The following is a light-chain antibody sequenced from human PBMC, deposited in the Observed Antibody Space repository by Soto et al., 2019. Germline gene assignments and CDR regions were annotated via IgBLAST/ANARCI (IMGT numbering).Light chain of an antibody. CDR1: NIGSKS. V-gene: IGLV3-21*04. Sequence: SYELTQPHSVSVAPGKTARITSGGNNIGSKSVHWYQQKPGQAPVLVIYYDSDRPSGIPERFSGSNSGNTATLTISRVEAGDKADYYWQVWDSSSDHEVFGGGTKLTVL. CDR3: QVWDSSSDHEV. CDR2: YDS. J-gene: IGLJ2*01.